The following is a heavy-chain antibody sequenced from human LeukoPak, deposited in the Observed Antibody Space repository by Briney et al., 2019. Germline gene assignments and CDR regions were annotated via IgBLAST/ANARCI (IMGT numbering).Heavy chain of an antibody. Sequence: ASVKVSCKASGYTFTGYYMHRVRQAPGQGLEWMGWINTNSGGTNYAQKFQGRVNMTRDTSISTACIELSRLRSDDTAVYYCAREDYGFWCVYYTASTNNWFDPWGQGTLVTVSS. V-gene: IGHV1-2*02. CDR3: AREDYGFWCVYYTASTNNWFDP. CDR1: GYTFTGYY. J-gene: IGHJ5*02. D-gene: IGHD3-3*01. CDR2: INTNSGGT.